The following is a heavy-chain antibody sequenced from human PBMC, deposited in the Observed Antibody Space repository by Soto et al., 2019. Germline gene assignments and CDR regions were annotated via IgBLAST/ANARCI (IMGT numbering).Heavy chain of an antibody. Sequence: SETLSLTCSVSGYSVSSSDYYWAWIRQPPGKGLEWIGSMLYSGLTYYNPSLKSRVTISVDTSKNQFSLKLSSVTAADTAVYYCARVRWFGELLFGSWFDPWGQGTLVTVSS. D-gene: IGHD3-10*01. J-gene: IGHJ5*02. V-gene: IGHV4-39*01. CDR3: ARVRWFGELLFGSWFDP. CDR1: GYSVSSSDYY. CDR2: MLYSGLT.